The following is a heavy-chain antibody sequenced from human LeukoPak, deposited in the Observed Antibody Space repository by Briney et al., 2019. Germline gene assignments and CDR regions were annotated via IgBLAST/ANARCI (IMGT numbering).Heavy chain of an antibody. CDR3: AREGACTPQRCYEDY. D-gene: IGHD2-2*01. CDR1: GFTFSRFW. V-gene: IGHV3-7*01. Sequence: PGGSLRLSCAASGFTFSRFWMTWVRQAPGKGLEWVANIKEDGRADYYVDSVRGRFTIFRDNAENSLYLQMNSLRGDDTAMYYCAREGACTPQRCYEDYWGQGTLVTVSS. CDR2: IKEDGRAD. J-gene: IGHJ4*02.